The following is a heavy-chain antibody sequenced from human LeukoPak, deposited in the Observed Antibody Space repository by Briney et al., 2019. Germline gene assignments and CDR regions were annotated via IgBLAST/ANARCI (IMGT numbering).Heavy chain of an antibody. CDR2: IDTNSGGT. V-gene: IGHV1-2*02. D-gene: IGHD2-15*01. Sequence: ASVKVSCKASGYTFTAYYMHWVRQAPGQGLEWMGWIDTNSGGTNYPQKFQGRVTITRDTSIGTAYMELSSLISDDTAVYYCASEAYCSGGSCSLHRVASWGQGTLVTVSS. CDR3: ASEAYCSGGSCSLHRVAS. CDR1: GYTFTAYY. J-gene: IGHJ4*02.